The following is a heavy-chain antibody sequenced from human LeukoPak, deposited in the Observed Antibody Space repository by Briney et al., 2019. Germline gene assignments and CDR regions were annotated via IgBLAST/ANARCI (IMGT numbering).Heavy chain of an antibody. V-gene: IGHV3-9*01. CDR2: ISWNSGSI. CDR3: AKAYGIAARTSFDY. CDR1: GFTFDDYA. Sequence: PGRSLRLSCAASGFTFDDYAMHWVRQAPGKGLEWVSGISWNSGSIGYADSVKGRFTISRDNSKNTLYLQMNSLRAEDTAVYYCAKAYGIAARTSFDYWGQGTLVTVSS. J-gene: IGHJ4*02. D-gene: IGHD6-6*01.